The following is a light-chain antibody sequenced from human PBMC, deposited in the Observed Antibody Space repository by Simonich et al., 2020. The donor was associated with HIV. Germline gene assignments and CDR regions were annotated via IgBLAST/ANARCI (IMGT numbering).Light chain of an antibody. CDR3: QQSYSTPMYT. CDR1: QSVSSY. Sequence: EVVLTQSPATLSLSPGERATPSCRASQSVSSYLAWYQQKPGQAPRRLIYDASSLQIGVPSRFSGSGSGTDFTLTISSLQPEDFATYYCQQSYSTPMYTFGQGTKLEI. J-gene: IGKJ2*01. CDR2: DAS. V-gene: IGKV3-11*01.